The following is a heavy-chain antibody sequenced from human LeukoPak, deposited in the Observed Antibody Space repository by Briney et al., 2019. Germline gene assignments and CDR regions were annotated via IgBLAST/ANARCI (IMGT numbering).Heavy chain of an antibody. J-gene: IGHJ4*02. CDR1: GYSISSGYW. D-gene: IGHD2-8*01. Sequence: PSETLSLTCSVSGYSISSGYWWGWIRQPPGKALEWIGSLFSGGNTYYNPSLKRRLTISVDTSKNQFSLGLNSVTAADTVIYYCARLRNGVIVLKPSVIVDFWGQGALVTVSS. CDR3: ARLRNGVIVLKPSVIVDF. CDR2: LFSGGNT. V-gene: IGHV4-38-2*02.